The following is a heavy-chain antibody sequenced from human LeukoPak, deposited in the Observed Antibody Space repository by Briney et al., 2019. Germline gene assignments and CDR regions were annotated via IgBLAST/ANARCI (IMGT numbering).Heavy chain of an antibody. J-gene: IGHJ4*02. CDR3: ARDYVDDIPMIKDH. D-gene: IGHD2-8*01. CDR1: GYTFTSYH. V-gene: IGHV1-46*01. Sequence: ASVKVSCKASGYTFTSYHMHWVRQAPGQGLEWMGKINLSGGSTTYAQKFQGRVTMTRDTSTSTVYMELSSLRSEDTAVYYCARDYVDDIPMIKDHWGQGTLVTVSS. CDR2: INLSGGST.